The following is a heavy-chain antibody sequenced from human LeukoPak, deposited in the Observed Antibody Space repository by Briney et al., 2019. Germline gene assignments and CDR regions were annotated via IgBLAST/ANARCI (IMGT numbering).Heavy chain of an antibody. V-gene: IGHV4-59*11. CDR2: VYDIGTT. CDR3: ARGGVLKSVDY. J-gene: IGHJ4*02. D-gene: IGHD3-16*01. CDR1: GGSIGSHY. Sequence: SETLSLTCTVSGGSIGSHYWTWIRQTPGKGLEWVGYVYDIGTTKYNPSLKSRVTISVDTSKNQFSLRLSSVTAADTAVYYCARGGVLKSVDYWGQGTLVAVSS.